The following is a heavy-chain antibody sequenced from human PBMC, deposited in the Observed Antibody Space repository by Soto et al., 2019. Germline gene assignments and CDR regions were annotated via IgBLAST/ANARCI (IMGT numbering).Heavy chain of an antibody. CDR1: GGSISSGGYY. Sequence: QVQLQESGPGLVKPSQTLSLTCTVSGGSISSGGYYWSWIRQHPGKGLEWIGYIYYSGSTYYNPSVKSRVTIALDTSKNQFSLKLNSMTAADTAVYYCARGPDSPHWYFELWGRGTLVTVSS. D-gene: IGHD3-3*01. V-gene: IGHV4-31*03. CDR2: IYYSGST. CDR3: ARGPDSPHWYFEL. J-gene: IGHJ2*01.